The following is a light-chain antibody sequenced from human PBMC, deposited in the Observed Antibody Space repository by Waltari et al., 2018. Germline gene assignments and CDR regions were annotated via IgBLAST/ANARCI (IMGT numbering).Light chain of an antibody. CDR3: TSYTSSITLL. J-gene: IGLJ2*01. Sequence: QSALTQPPAVSGSPGQSVTTSCTAPSSAIGTSNRVSWYHQPPGTAPKLIIYEVSNRPSGVPDRFSGSKSGNTASLTISGLQAEDEADYYCTSYTSSITLLFGGGTKLTVL. CDR1: SSAIGTSNR. CDR2: EVS. V-gene: IGLV2-18*02.